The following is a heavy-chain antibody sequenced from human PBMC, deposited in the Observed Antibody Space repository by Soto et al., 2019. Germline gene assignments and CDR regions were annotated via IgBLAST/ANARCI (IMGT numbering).Heavy chain of an antibody. CDR3: ARQRNRGPTHSSGWPEYLKH. V-gene: IGHV1-46*01. CDR2: INPSGGST. CDR1: GYTFTSYY. Sequence: ASVKVSCKASGYTFTSYYMHWVRQAPGQGLEWMGIINPSGGSTSYAQKFQGRVTMTRDTSTSTVYMELSSLRSEDTAVYYCARQRNRGPTHSSGWPEYLKHCGQGTMVTVYS. D-gene: IGHD6-19*01. J-gene: IGHJ1*01.